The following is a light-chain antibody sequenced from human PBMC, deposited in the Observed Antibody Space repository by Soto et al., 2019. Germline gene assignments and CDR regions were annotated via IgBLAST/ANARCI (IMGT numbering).Light chain of an antibody. CDR2: EVN. CDR1: SSDVGGYNY. J-gene: IGLJ7*01. Sequence: QSALTQPPSASGSPGQSVTISCTGTSSDVGGYNYVSWFQHHPGKAPKLLIYEVNKRPSGVPDRFSGSKSGNTASLTVSGLQADDEADYYCSSYTGSTMSPGVVGGGTQLTVL. CDR3: SSYTGSTMSPGV. V-gene: IGLV2-8*01.